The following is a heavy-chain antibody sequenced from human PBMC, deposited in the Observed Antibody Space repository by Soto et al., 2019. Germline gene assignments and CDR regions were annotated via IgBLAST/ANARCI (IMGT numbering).Heavy chain of an antibody. J-gene: IGHJ3*02. Sequence: SVKVSCKASGGTLSAYGISWLRQAPGQGLEWMGGIIPILGTPTYAQKSQGRVTCTADESTSIVYMELNSLKSDDTALYYCAREKFTAAWGAFHIWGQGTMVTVSS. CDR3: AREKFTAAWGAFHI. CDR2: IIPILGTP. D-gene: IGHD3-16*01. CDR1: GGTLSAYG. V-gene: IGHV1-69*13.